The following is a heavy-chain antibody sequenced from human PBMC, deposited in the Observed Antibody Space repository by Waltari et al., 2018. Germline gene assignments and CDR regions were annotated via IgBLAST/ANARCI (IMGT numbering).Heavy chain of an antibody. CDR3: AEGLSGSYLNY. CDR2: IRGSGGST. D-gene: IGHD1-26*01. V-gene: IGHV3-23*01. CDR1: GFTFSSYA. Sequence: EVQLLESGGGLVQPGGSLRLSCAASGFTFSSYAMSWVRQAPGKGLEWVSAIRGSGGSTYYADSVKGRFTISRDNSKNTLYLQMNSLRAEDTAVYYCAEGLSGSYLNYWGQGTLVTVSS. J-gene: IGHJ4*02.